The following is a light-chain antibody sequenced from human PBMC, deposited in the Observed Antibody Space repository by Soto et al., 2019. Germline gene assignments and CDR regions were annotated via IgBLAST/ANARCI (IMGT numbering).Light chain of an antibody. Sequence: EIVLTQSPGTLSLSPGEGGTLSCMASQTVISNSLAWYQQKPGQPPRLLIHGASTRAPGIPDRFSGSRSGTDFTLTISRLEPEDFAVYYCQQYSSSRTFGQGTKVDIK. CDR2: GAS. CDR1: QTVISNS. J-gene: IGKJ1*01. CDR3: QQYSSSRT. V-gene: IGKV3-20*01.